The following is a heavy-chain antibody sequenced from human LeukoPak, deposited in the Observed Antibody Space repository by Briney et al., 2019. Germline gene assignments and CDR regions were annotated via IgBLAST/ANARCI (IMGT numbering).Heavy chain of an antibody. V-gene: IGHV3-7*01. D-gene: IGHD1-1*01. CDR2: IKQDGSEK. Sequence: PGGSLRLSCAASGFTFSSYWMSWVRQAPGKGLEWVANIKQDGSEKYYMDSVKGRFTISRDNAKNSLYLQMNRLRAEATAVYYCARCLDHGPGQKWFDPWGEGTLVTVSS. J-gene: IGHJ5*02. CDR3: ARCLDHGPGQKWFDP. CDR1: GFTFSSYW.